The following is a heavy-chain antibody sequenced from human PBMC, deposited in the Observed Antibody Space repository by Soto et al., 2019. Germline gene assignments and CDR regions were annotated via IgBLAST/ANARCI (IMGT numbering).Heavy chain of an antibody. CDR3: ARVHRNWFDP. V-gene: IGHV1-46*01. CDR2: INPSGGST. J-gene: IGHJ5*02. Sequence: QVQLVQSGAEVKKPGASVKVSCKASGYTFTSYYMHWVRQAPGQGLEWMGIINPSGGSTSYAQKFQGRVTMTRDTSASTVYMALSSMRSQDEAVYYCARVHRNWFDPWGQGALVTVSS. CDR1: GYTFTSYY.